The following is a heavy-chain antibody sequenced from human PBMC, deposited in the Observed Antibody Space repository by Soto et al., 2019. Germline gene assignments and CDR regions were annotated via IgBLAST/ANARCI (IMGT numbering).Heavy chain of an antibody. Sequence: EGSLRRTCVASGCTLSSNGNNWFRQSPGKGREWVSYISSSSSTIYYADSVKGRFTISRDNAKNSLYLQMNSLRDEDTAVYYCARKYYYDSSGLHDAFGIWGQGTMVTVSS. J-gene: IGHJ3*02. CDR1: GCTLSSNG. V-gene: IGHV3-48*02. CDR3: ARKYYYDSSGLHDAFGI. CDR2: ISSSSSTI. D-gene: IGHD3-22*01.